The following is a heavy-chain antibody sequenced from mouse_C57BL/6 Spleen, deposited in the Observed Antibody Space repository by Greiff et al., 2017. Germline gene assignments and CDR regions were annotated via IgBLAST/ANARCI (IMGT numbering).Heavy chain of an antibody. CDR1: GFTFSDYG. V-gene: IGHV5-17*01. CDR2: ISSGSSTI. Sequence: EVQLVESGGGLVKPGGSLKLSCAASGFTFSDYGMHWVRQAPEKGLEWVAYISSGSSTIYYADPVKGRFTISRDNTKNTLFLRRTRLRSDATAMYYGARDYAMDYWGQGTSVTVSS. J-gene: IGHJ4*01. CDR3: ARDYAMDY.